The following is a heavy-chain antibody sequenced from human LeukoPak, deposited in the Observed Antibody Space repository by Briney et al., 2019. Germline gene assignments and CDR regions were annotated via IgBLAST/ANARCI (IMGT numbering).Heavy chain of an antibody. CDR1: GGTFSSYA. Sequence: ASVKVSCKASGGTFSSYAISWVRQAPGQGLEWMGWISAYNGNTNHAQKLQGRVTMTTDTSTSTAYMELRSLRSDDTAVYYCAREGGTQLPLPTTWFDPWGQGTLVTVSS. CDR2: ISAYNGNT. CDR3: AREGGTQLPLPTTWFDP. V-gene: IGHV1-18*01. J-gene: IGHJ5*02. D-gene: IGHD2-2*01.